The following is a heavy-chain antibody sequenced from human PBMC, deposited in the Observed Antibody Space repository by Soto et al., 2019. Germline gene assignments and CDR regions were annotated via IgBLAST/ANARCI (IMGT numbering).Heavy chain of an antibody. J-gene: IGHJ4*02. CDR1: GYGFMDYA. Sequence: QVQLVQSGAEVMEPGASVKVSCKAAGYGFMDYAVHWVRQAPGQRLEWMGWVIAANGKTRYSQKLQDRLTITRDTCASTIYMELSSLRSEDTAVYFCARRGDGYRYDYWGQGTLVTVSS. V-gene: IGHV1-3*01. CDR2: VIAANGKT. D-gene: IGHD5-12*01. CDR3: ARRGDGYRYDY.